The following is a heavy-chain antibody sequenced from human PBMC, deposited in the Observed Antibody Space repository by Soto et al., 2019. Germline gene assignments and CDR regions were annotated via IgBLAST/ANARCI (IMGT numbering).Heavy chain of an antibody. J-gene: IGHJ4*02. CDR3: RRGPRHISTGTGDY. D-gene: IGHD3-10*01. CDR2: IYNDETYS. Sequence: PGGALRVSSPASGLICKMDWMHWVRQSRGKGLVWISRIYNDETYSDYAECVRGRFTISSDNVNDTLYYQMNNSRDEESGRYYCRRGPRHISTGTGDYRGQGPKVTVS. V-gene: IGHV3-74*01. CDR1: GLICKMDW.